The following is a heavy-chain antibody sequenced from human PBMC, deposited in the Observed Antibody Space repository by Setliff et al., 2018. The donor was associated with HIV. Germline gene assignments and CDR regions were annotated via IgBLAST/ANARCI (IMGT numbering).Heavy chain of an antibody. Sequence: GESLKISCQASGYSFTTLWIAWVRQMPGKGLEWMGMVFPDDSDTRYSPSFQGQVSMSADKSINTAYLQWSSLKASDTATYYCARLGGICSGGSCTALAYTMDVWGQGTTVTVSS. CDR3: ARLGGICSGGSCTALAYTMDV. CDR1: GYSFTTLW. CDR2: VFPDDSDT. J-gene: IGHJ6*02. V-gene: IGHV5-51*01. D-gene: IGHD2-15*01.